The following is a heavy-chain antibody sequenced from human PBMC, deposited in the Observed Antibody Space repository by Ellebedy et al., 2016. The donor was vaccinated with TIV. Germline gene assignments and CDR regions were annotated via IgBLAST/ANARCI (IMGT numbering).Heavy chain of an antibody. CDR3: ARGSDSAIPQFDY. CDR2: ISTYYGNT. V-gene: IGHV1-18*01. D-gene: IGHD2-2*02. J-gene: IGHJ4*02. CDR1: GYTFTNYG. Sequence: AASVKVSCKASGYTFTNYGISWVRQAPGQGLEWMGWISTYYGNTNYAQNLQGRVTMTTDTSTSTAYMELRSLTFDDTAVYYCARGSDSAIPQFDYWGQGTLVTVSS.